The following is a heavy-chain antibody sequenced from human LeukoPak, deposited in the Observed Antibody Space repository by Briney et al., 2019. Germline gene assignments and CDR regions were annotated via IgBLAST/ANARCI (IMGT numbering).Heavy chain of an antibody. CDR3: AKESSGGYSGYGDFDY. CDR2: ISNSGGRT. J-gene: IGHJ4*02. V-gene: IGHV3-23*01. D-gene: IGHD5-12*01. CDR1: GFTFSTYA. Sequence: GGSLRLSCAASGFTFSTYAMSWVRQAPGKGLEWVSGISNSGGRTYQADSVKGRFTISRDNSKNTLYLQMSSLRAEDTAVYYCAKESSGGYSGYGDFDYWGQGTLVTVSS.